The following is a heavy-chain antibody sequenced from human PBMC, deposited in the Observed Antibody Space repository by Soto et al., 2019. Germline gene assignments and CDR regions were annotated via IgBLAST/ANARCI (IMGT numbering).Heavy chain of an antibody. D-gene: IGHD2-15*01. V-gene: IGHV2-5*02. CDR3: AHSECSGAACYSRWYFGP. Sequence: QITLKESGPTLVKPTQTLTLTCTFSGFSLTTGGVAVGWIRQPPGKALEWLALIYWDDDKRYSPSLKSRLSITKDTSQTQVVPTMTNMDPVDTATYYCAHSECSGAACYSRWYFGPWGRGTLVTVSS. CDR1: GFSLTTGGVA. J-gene: IGHJ2*01. CDR2: IYWDDDK.